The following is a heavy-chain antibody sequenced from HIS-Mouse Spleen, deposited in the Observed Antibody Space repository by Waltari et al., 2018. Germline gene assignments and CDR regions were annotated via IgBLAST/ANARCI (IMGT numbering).Heavy chain of an antibody. D-gene: IGHD6-13*01. CDR3: ARSGFVAAAGTIDY. CDR2: TYYRSKWYN. CDR1: GDRVSSHSSA. V-gene: IGHV6-1*01. Sequence: QVQLQQSGPGLVKPSQTLPLTCSISGDRVSSHSSAWNWIRQAPSRGLEWLGRTYYRSKWYNDYAVSVKSRITINPDTSKNQFSLQLNSVTPEDTAVYYCARSGFVAAAGTIDYWGQGTLVTVSS. J-gene: IGHJ4*02.